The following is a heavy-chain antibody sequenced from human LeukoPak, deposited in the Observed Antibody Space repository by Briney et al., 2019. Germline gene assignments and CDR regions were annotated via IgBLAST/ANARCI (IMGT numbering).Heavy chain of an antibody. CDR1: GYTFTSYG. J-gene: IGHJ6*03. CDR3: ARDPLWFGELQSNYYYYYMDV. CDR2: ISAYNGNT. Sequence: ASVKVSCKASGYTFTSYGISWVRQAPGQGLEWMGWISAYNGNTNYAQKLQGRATMTTDTSTSTAYMELRSLRSDDTAVYYCARDPLWFGELQSNYYYYYMDVWGKGTTVTISS. V-gene: IGHV1-18*01. D-gene: IGHD3-10*01.